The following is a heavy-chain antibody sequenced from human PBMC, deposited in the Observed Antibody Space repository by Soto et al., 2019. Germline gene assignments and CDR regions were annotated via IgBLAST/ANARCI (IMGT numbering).Heavy chain of an antibody. D-gene: IGHD3-10*01. CDR2: IYPGDSDT. CDR1: GYSFSTYW. Sequence: GESLKISCNGSGYSFSTYWIAWVRQMPGKGLEWMGVIYPGDSDTRYSPSFQGQVTISADKYFNTAYLQWSSLKASDSAMYYCARQNGSGSYYPFDYWGQGTLVTVSS. J-gene: IGHJ4*02. V-gene: IGHV5-51*01. CDR3: ARQNGSGSYYPFDY.